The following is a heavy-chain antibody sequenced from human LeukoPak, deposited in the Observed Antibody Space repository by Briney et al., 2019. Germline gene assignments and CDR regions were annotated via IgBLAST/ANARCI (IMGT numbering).Heavy chain of an antibody. D-gene: IGHD2-21*01. Sequence: GSSVKVSCKASGGAFNRNTISWVRQAPGQGLELMGSFTPIVDIANYAKKFQGRVTITADKSEYKVYMELSRLRAEDTAVYYCARAIAHGAFDIWGQGTMVTVSS. CDR2: FTPIVDIA. J-gene: IGHJ3*02. CDR3: ARAIAHGAFDI. CDR1: GGAFNRNT. V-gene: IGHV1-69*02.